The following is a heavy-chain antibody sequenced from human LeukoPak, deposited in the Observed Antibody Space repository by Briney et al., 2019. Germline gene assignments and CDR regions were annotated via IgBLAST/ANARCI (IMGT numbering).Heavy chain of an antibody. V-gene: IGHV3-23*01. CDR2: ISGSGGST. Sequence: GGSLRLSCAASGFTFSSYAMSWVRQAPGKGLEWASAISGSGGSTYYADSVKGRFTTSRDNSKNTLYLQMNSLRAEDTAVYYCAKDSKSGSYSDYWGQGTLVTVSS. CDR3: AKDSKSGSYSDY. D-gene: IGHD1-26*01. J-gene: IGHJ4*02. CDR1: GFTFSSYA.